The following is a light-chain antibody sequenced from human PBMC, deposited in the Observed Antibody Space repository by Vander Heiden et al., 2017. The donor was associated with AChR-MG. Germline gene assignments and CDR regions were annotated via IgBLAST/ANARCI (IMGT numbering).Light chain of an antibody. V-gene: IGKV3-15*01. Sequence: EIVMTQSPATLSVSPGERATLSCRASQSVSNNLAWYQQKPGQAPRLLIYGASTRATDIPARFSGSGSGTEFTLTISSLQSEDFAVYYCQQVYNWPLTFGGGTKVEIK. J-gene: IGKJ4*01. CDR2: GAS. CDR3: QQVYNWPLT. CDR1: QSVSNN.